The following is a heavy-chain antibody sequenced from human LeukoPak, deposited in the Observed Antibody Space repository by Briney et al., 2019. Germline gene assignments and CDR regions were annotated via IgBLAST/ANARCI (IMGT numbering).Heavy chain of an antibody. J-gene: IGHJ4*02. CDR3: ARLTGYYFDY. CDR1: GFTFSSYS. V-gene: IGHV3-48*01. Sequence: PGGSLRLSCAASGFTFSSYSMNWVRQAPGKGLEWVSYISSSSSTIYYADSVKGRFTISRDNSKNTLYLQMNSLRAEDTAVYYCARLTGYYFDYWGQGTLVTVSS. CDR2: ISSSSSTI. D-gene: IGHD3-9*01.